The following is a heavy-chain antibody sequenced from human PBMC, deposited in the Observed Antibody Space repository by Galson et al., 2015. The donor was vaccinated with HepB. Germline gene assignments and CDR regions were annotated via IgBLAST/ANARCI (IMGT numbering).Heavy chain of an antibody. CDR1: GFTFSSYG. CDR3: AKDGGSYYHV. Sequence: LRLSCAASGFTFSSYGMHWIRQAPGKGLEWVAVISYDGSNKYYADSVKGRFTISRDNSKNTLYLQMNSLRAEDTAVYYCAKDGGSYYHVWGKGTTVTVSS. J-gene: IGHJ6*04. V-gene: IGHV3-30*18. D-gene: IGHD3-16*01. CDR2: ISYDGSNK.